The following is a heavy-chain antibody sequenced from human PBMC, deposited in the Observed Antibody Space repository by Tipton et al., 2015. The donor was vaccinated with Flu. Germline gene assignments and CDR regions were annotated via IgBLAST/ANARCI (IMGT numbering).Heavy chain of an antibody. CDR2: IYYSGST. Sequence: TLSLTCTVSGGSISSYYWSWIRQPPGKGLEWIGYIYYSGSTNYNPSLKSRVTISVDTSKNQFSLKLSSVTAADTAVYYRATQLLQPGGRVHYWYFDLWGRGTLVTVSS. CDR3: ATQLLQPGGRVHYWYFDL. CDR1: GGSISSYY. V-gene: IGHV4-59*01. J-gene: IGHJ2*01. D-gene: IGHD4-23*01.